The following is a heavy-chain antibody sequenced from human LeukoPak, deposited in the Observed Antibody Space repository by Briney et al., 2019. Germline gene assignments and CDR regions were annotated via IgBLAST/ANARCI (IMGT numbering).Heavy chain of an antibody. CDR1: GYTFTGYY. V-gene: IGHV1-2*02. D-gene: IGHD6-13*01. CDR3: ARSHSSSWYMALDP. J-gene: IGHJ5*02. Sequence: ASVKVSCKASGYTFTGYYMHWVRQAPGQGLEWMGWINPNSGGTNYAQKFQGRVTMTRDTSISTAYMELSSLRSEDTAVYYCARSHSSSWYMALDPWGQGTLVTVSS. CDR2: INPNSGGT.